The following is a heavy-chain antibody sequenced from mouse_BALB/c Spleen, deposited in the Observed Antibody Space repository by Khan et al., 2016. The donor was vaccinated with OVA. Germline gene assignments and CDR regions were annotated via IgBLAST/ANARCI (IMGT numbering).Heavy chain of an antibody. Sequence: QVQLKQSGPGLVQPSQSLSITCTVSGFSLTSYGVHWVRQSPGKGLEWLGVIWSGGTTDYNAAFISRLSISKDNSKSQVFFKMKSLQANDTAIYYCARNGDYVHWYFDVWGAGTTVTVSS. V-gene: IGHV2-2*02. D-gene: IGHD2-13*01. CDR1: GFSLTSYG. J-gene: IGHJ1*01. CDR2: IWSGGTT. CDR3: ARNGDYVHWYFDV.